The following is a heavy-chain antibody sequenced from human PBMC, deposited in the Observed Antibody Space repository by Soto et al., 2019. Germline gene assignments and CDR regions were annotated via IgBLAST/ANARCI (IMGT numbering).Heavy chain of an antibody. V-gene: IGHV3-7*03. CDR1: GFALSGYW. Sequence: EVQLVESGGGLVQPGGSLRVSCAASGFALSGYWMTWVRQAPGKGLEWVASINPDGTLKYYVDSVKGRLTISRDNVDNSLFLQMISLRVEDTVVYYCAMWESGDGYPGIWGQVALVTVAS. J-gene: IGHJ4*02. CDR2: INPDGTLK. D-gene: IGHD5-12*01. CDR3: AMWESGDGYPGI.